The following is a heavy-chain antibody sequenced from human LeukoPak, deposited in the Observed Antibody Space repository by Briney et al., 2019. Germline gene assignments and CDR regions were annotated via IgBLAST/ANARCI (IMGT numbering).Heavy chain of an antibody. CDR3: ARAVDYYGSGSYYSRRGYYYYYMDV. CDR1: GGTFSSYA. V-gene: IGHV1-69*06. D-gene: IGHD3-10*01. Sequence: SVKVSCKASGGTFSSYAISWVRQAPGQGLEWMGGIIPIFGTANYAQKFQGRVTITADKSTSTAYMELSSLRSEDTAVYYCARAVDYYGSGSYYSRRGYYYYYMDVWGKGTTVTVSS. CDR2: IIPIFGTA. J-gene: IGHJ6*03.